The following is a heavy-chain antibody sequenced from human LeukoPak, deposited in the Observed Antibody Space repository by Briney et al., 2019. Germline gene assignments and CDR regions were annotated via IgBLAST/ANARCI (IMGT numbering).Heavy chain of an antibody. CDR1: GYSISSGYY. CDR2: IYHSGRT. Sequence: SETLSLTCTVSGYSISSGYYWGWIRQPPGKGLEWIGSIYHSGRTFYNPSLKSRVTISVDTSKNQFSLKLTSVTAADTAVYYCARDEGIIAVAFDYWGLGSLVTVSS. D-gene: IGHD6-19*01. CDR3: ARDEGIIAVAFDY. V-gene: IGHV4-38-2*02. J-gene: IGHJ4*02.